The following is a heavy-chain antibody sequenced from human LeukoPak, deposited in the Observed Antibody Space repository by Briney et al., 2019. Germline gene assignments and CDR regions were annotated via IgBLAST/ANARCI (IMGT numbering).Heavy chain of an antibody. J-gene: IGHJ4*02. V-gene: IGHV1-24*01. CDR1: GYTLTELS. CDR2: FDPEDGET. D-gene: IGHD2-2*02. CDR3: ARDSGSVVPAAIMFGLDFDY. Sequence: ASVKVSCKVSGYTLTELSMHWVRQAPGKGLEWMGGFDPEDGETSYAQKFQGRVTMTRDTSTSTVYMELSSLRSEDTAVYYCARDSGSVVPAAIMFGLDFDYWGQGTLVTVSS.